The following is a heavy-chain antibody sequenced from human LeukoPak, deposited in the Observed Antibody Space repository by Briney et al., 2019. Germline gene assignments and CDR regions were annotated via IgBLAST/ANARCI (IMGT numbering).Heavy chain of an antibody. J-gene: IGHJ4*02. CDR3: SSQPAVLDLDC. CDR2: LTTSGSST. Sequence: GGSLRLSCAASGFIISNYAMSWVRQAPGEGLQWVASLTTSGSSTFYADSVKGRFTISRDNANNALFLQMKGLRVEDTAVYYCSSQPAVLDLDCWGQGALVTVSS. CDR1: GFIISNYA. D-gene: IGHD2/OR15-2a*01. V-gene: IGHV3-23*01.